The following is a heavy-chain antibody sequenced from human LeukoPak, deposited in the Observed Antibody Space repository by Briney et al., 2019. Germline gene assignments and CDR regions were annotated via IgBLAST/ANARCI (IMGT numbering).Heavy chain of an antibody. V-gene: IGHV3-30-3*01. Sequence: GGSLRLSCAASGFTFSNYAMHWVRQAPGKGLEWVAVISYDGSNKYYADSVKGRFTISRDNSKNTLYLQMNSLRAEDTAMYYCAKDLGIWEGGCHYRLDFWAQGTLVTVSS. CDR3: AKDLGIWEGGCHYRLDF. CDR1: GFTFSNYA. D-gene: IGHD5-12*01. CDR2: ISYDGSNK. J-gene: IGHJ4*02.